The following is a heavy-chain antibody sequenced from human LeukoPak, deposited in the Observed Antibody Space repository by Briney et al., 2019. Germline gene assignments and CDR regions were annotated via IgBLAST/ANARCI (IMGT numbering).Heavy chain of an antibody. D-gene: IGHD3/OR15-3a*01. CDR2: INRSGST. J-gene: IGHJ4*02. V-gene: IGHV4-34*01. CDR1: GGSFSGYY. CDR3: ARGVGLGLDY. Sequence: SETLSLTCAVYGGSFSGYYWSWIRQPPGKGLEWIGEINRSGSTNYNPSLKSRVTISVDTSKNQFSLKLSSVTAADTAVYYCARGVGLGLDYWGQGTLVTVSS.